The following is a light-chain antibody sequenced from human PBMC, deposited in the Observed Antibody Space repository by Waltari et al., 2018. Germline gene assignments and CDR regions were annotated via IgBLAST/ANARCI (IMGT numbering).Light chain of an antibody. CDR1: QSVNSD. CDR3: HHRTNLRTGCTT. Sequence: EIVLTQSTATLSLSPGERATLSCRASQSVNSDLDWYQQKPGKAPRLLIYDASNRAIGIPARCSGSGSGTDFTLTISSLEPEDFAVYSCHHRTNLRTGCTTFGQGTRLERK. CDR2: DAS. V-gene: IGKV3-11*01. J-gene: IGKJ5*01.